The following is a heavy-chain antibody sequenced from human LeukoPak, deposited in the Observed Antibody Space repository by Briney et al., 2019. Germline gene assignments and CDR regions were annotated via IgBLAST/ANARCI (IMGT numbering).Heavy chain of an antibody. Sequence: GGSLRLSCAASGFTFSDYYMNWIRQAPGKGLEWISYISSSGSSKYYADSVKGRFSISRDNAKNSLYLKMNSLRAEDTAVYYCARDEILVVPGSLPAAFDIWGQGTMVIVSS. V-gene: IGHV3-11*01. D-gene: IGHD2-2*01. J-gene: IGHJ3*02. CDR1: GFTFSDYY. CDR3: ARDEILVVPGSLPAAFDI. CDR2: ISSSGSSK.